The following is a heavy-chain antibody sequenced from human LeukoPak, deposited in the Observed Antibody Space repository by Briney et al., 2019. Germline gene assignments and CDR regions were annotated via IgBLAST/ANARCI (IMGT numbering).Heavy chain of an antibody. Sequence: GGSLRLSCAASGFTFSSYGMHWVRQAPGKGLEWVAVISYDGSNKYYADSVKGRFTISRDNSKNTLYLQMNSLRAEDTAVYYCAKDRYYYDSSGLVDYWGQGTLVTVSS. D-gene: IGHD3-22*01. CDR2: ISYDGSNK. CDR3: AKDRYYYDSSGLVDY. V-gene: IGHV3-30*18. J-gene: IGHJ4*02. CDR1: GFTFSSYG.